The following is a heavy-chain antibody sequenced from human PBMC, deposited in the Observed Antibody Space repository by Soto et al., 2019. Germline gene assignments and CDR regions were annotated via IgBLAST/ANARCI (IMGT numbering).Heavy chain of an antibody. Sequence: QVQLVESGGGVVQPGRSLRLSCAASGFTFSSYAMHWVQAPGKGLEWVAVISYDGSNKYYADSVKGRFTISRDNSKNTLYLQMNSLRAEDTAVYYCAREDRPNCGGDCYLVWDGMDVWGQGTTVTVSS. CDR1: GFTFSSYA. CDR3: AREDRPNCGGDCYLVWDGMDV. D-gene: IGHD2-21*02. CDR2: ISYDGSNK. J-gene: IGHJ6*02. V-gene: IGHV3-30-3*01.